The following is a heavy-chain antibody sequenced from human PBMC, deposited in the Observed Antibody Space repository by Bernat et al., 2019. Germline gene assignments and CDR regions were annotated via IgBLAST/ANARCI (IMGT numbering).Heavy chain of an antibody. CDR2: IKQDGSEK. D-gene: IGHD4-23*01. V-gene: IGHV3-7*01. J-gene: IGHJ6*02. CDR3: ARAGGYGGNADYYYGMDV. Sequence: EVQLVESGGGLVQPGGSLRLSCAASGFTFSSYWMSWVRQAPGKGLEWVANIKQDGSEKYYVDSVKGRFTISRDSAKNSLYREMNSLRAEDTAVYYCARAGGYGGNADYYYGMDVWGQGTTVTVSS. CDR1: GFTFSSYW.